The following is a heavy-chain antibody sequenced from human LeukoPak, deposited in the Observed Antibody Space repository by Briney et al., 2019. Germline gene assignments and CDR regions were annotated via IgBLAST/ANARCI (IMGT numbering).Heavy chain of an antibody. D-gene: IGHD6-19*01. V-gene: IGHV4-4*07. CDR1: GGSISSYY. J-gene: IGHJ4*02. CDR3: ARGTPYSSGWYAGIHYFDY. Sequence: PSETLSLTCTVSGGSISSYYWSWIRQPAGKGLEWIGRIYTSGSTNYNPSLKSRVTMSVDTSKNQFSLKLSSVTAADTAVYYCARGTPYSSGWYAGIHYFDYWGQGTLVTVSS. CDR2: IYTSGST.